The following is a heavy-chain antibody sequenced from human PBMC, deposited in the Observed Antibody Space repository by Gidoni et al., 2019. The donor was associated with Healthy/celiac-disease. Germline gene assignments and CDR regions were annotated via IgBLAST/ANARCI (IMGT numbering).Heavy chain of an antibody. CDR1: GSTFSSYS. Sequence: EVQLGEPVGGLVKPGGSLRLYCAAAGSTFSSYSMNWVRQAPGKGLEWVSSISSISSYIYYAASVKGRFTISRDNAKNSLYLQMNSLRAEDTAVYYCARDSPTVTTIDYWGQGTLVTVSS. D-gene: IGHD4-17*01. CDR2: ISSISSYI. J-gene: IGHJ4*02. CDR3: ARDSPTVTTIDY. V-gene: IGHV3-21*01.